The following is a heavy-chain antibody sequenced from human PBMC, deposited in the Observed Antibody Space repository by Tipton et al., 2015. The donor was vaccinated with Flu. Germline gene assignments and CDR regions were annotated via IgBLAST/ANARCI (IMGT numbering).Heavy chain of an antibody. J-gene: IGHJ4*02. CDR2: MHYNGAT. CDR1: GYSISSGYD. D-gene: IGHD6-19*01. Sequence: TLSLTCDVSGYSISSGYDWGWIRQPPEKGLEWIGSMHYNGATYYNPSLKSRVTISVDTSKNQFSLKVTSLTAADTAVYYCARGSGNVNAYLDSWGRGTLVTVSS. V-gene: IGHV4-38-2*01. CDR3: ARGSGNVNAYLDS.